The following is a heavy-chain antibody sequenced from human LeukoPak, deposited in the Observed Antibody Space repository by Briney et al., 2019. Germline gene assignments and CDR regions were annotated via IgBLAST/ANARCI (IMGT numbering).Heavy chain of an antibody. D-gene: IGHD4-17*01. CDR3: ARLASTVTAKAFDI. J-gene: IGHJ3*02. CDR2: IYTSGST. Sequence: SETLSLTCTVSGGSISSYYWSWIRQPAGKGLEWIGRIYTSGSTNYNPSLKSRVTMSVDTSKNQFSLKLSSVTAADTAVYYCARLASTVTAKAFDIWGQGTMDTVSS. V-gene: IGHV4-4*07. CDR1: GGSISSYY.